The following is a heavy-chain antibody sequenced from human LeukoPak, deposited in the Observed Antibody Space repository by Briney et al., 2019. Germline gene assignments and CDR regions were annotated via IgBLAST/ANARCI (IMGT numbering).Heavy chain of an antibody. CDR1: GYTLTELS. Sequence: ASVKVSCKVSGYTLTELSLHWVRQAPGKGLEWMGRFDPEDGETIYAQKFQGRVTMTADTSTDTAYMELSSLRSEDTAVYYCATEGKMVRGVYSDYWGQGTLVTVSS. J-gene: IGHJ4*02. CDR3: ATEGKMVRGVYSDY. CDR2: FDPEDGET. V-gene: IGHV1-24*01. D-gene: IGHD3-10*01.